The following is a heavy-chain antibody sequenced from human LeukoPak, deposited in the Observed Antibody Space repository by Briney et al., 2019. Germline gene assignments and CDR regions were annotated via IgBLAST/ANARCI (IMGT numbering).Heavy chain of an antibody. CDR1: GFTFISYA. V-gene: IGHV3-30*04. CDR2: ISYDGSHE. D-gene: IGHD3-10*01. J-gene: IGHJ4*02. Sequence: GGSLRLSCAVFGFTFISYAMHWVRQAPGKGLEWVAVISYDGSHESYADSVKGRYTISRDNSKSTLFLQMNSLRAEDTAVYYCAKSGSGTHQGFDYWGQGTLVTVSS. CDR3: AKSGSGTHQGFDY.